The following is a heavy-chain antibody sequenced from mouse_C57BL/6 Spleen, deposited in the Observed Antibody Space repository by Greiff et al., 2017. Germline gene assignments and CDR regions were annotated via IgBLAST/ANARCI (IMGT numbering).Heavy chain of an antibody. CDR3: ARLGLDWYFDV. Sequence: VKLMESGAELVRPGTSVKVSCKASGYAFTNYLIEWVKQRPGQGLEWIGVINPGSGGTNYNEKFKGKATLTADKSSSTAYMQLSSLTSEDSAVYFCARLGLDWYFDVWGTGTTVTVSS. D-gene: IGHD3-1*01. CDR1: GYAFTNYL. J-gene: IGHJ1*03. V-gene: IGHV1-54*01. CDR2: INPGSGGT.